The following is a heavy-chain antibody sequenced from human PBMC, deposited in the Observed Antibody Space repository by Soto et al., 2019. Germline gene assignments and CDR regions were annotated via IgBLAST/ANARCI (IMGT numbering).Heavy chain of an antibody. CDR1: GASISSGDYY. CDR2: IYYSGST. CDR3: ARDLYLQGGMDV. J-gene: IGHJ6*02. V-gene: IGHV4-31*03. Sequence: QVQLQESGPGLVKPSQTLSLTCTVSGASISSGDYYWSWIRQHPGKGLEWIGYIYYSGSTSYNPSLKSRVTISVDTSKNQFSLRLSSVTAADTAVYYCARDLYLQGGMDVWGQGTTVTVFS.